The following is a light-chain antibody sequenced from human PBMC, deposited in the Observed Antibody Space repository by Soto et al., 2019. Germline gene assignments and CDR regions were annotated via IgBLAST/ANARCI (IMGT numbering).Light chain of an antibody. CDR1: QSVSSSY. J-gene: IGKJ2*01. Sequence: EIVLTQSPGTLSLSPGERATLSCRASQSVSSSYLAWYQQKPGQAPRLLIYGASSRATGIPDRFSGSGSGTDFTLTISRLEPEDCAVYYCQQYGSPVTFGQGTKVEIK. CDR3: QQYGSPVT. V-gene: IGKV3-20*01. CDR2: GAS.